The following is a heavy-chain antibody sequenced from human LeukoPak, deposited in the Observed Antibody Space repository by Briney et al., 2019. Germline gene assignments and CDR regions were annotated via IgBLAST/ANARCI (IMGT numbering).Heavy chain of an antibody. CDR1: GFTFDDYG. Sequence: GGSLRLSCAASGFTFDDYGMSWVRQAPGKGLEWVSGINWNGGSTGYADSVRGRFTISRDNAKNSLYLQMNSLRAEDTAVYYCAREYNYFGSGIFDYWGQGTLVTVSS. J-gene: IGHJ4*02. CDR3: AREYNYFGSGIFDY. D-gene: IGHD3-10*01. V-gene: IGHV3-20*04. CDR2: INWNGGST.